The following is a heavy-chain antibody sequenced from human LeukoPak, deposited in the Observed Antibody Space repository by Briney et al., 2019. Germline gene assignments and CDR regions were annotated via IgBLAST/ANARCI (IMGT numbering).Heavy chain of an antibody. Sequence: PSETRSLTCPVAAAXLSTYYWTWIRQPPGNVLEWIGCISDSGSSNYNPYLRGRVTFSVDTSKSQFSLKLSSVTAADSAVYYCARAQLNLVVDFGMDVWGQGTTVTVSS. J-gene: IGHJ6*02. CDR3: ARAQLNLVVDFGMDV. V-gene: IGHV4-59*01. CDR2: ISDSGSS. D-gene: IGHD2-2*01. CDR1: AAXLSTYY.